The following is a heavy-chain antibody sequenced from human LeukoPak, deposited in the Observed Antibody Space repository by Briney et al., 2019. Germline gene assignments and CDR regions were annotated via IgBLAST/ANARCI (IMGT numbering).Heavy chain of an antibody. CDR1: GYTFTSYS. J-gene: IGHJ6*02. D-gene: IGHD3-3*01. Sequence: ASVKVSCKASGYTFTSYSVHWVRQAPGQGLDWMGIINPSGGSTSYAQKFQGRVTMTRDTSTGTVYMQLSSLRSEDTAVYYCARAISPVAYYGMDVWGQGTTVTVSS. V-gene: IGHV1-46*01. CDR2: INPSGGST. CDR3: ARAISPVAYYGMDV.